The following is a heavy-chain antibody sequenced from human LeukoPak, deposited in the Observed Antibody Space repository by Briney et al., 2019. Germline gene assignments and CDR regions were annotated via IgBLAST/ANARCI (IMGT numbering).Heavy chain of an antibody. CDR1: GFTVSSNY. Sequence: PGGSLRLSCAASGFTVSSNYVSWVRQAPGKGLEWVSVIYSGGSTYYADSVKGRFTISRDNSKNTLYLQMNSLRAEDTAVYYCACYDFWSGYRYYWGQGTLVTVSS. D-gene: IGHD3-3*01. CDR2: IYSGGST. CDR3: ACYDFWSGYRYY. V-gene: IGHV3-66*02. J-gene: IGHJ4*02.